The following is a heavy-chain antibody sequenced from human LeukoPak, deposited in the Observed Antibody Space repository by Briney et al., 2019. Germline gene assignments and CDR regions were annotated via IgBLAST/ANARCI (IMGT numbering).Heavy chain of an antibody. CDR3: ARDQSLTMVRGVIIRNAFDI. CDR1: GFTFSSYS. CDR2: MSSSSSTI. D-gene: IGHD3-10*01. J-gene: IGHJ3*02. Sequence: GGSLRLSCAASGFTFSSYSMNWVGQAPGKGLEWVSDMSSSSSTIYYADSVKGRFTISRDNAKNSLYLQMNSLRAEDTAVYYCARDQSLTMVRGVIIRNAFDIWGQGTMVTVSS. V-gene: IGHV3-48*01.